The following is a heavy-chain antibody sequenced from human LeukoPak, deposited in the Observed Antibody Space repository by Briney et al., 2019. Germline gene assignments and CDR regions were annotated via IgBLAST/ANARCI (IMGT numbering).Heavy chain of an antibody. Sequence: GGSLRLSCAASGFTFSSYSMNWVRQAPGKGLEWVSYISSSSSTIYYADSVKGRFTISRDNAKNSLYLQMNSLRAEDTAVYYCARASQDIVVVPAARDYYMDVWGKGTTVTVSS. CDR1: GFTFSSYS. CDR3: ARASQDIVVVPAARDYYMDV. V-gene: IGHV3-48*04. CDR2: ISSSSSTI. D-gene: IGHD2-2*01. J-gene: IGHJ6*03.